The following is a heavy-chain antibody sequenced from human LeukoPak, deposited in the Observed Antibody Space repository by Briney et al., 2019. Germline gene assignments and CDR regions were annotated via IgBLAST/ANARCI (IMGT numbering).Heavy chain of an antibody. Sequence: SETLSLTCTVSGGSISSSSYYWGWIRQPPGKGLEWIGSIYTSGSTNYNPSLKSRVTMSVDTSKNQFSLKLSSVTAADTAVYYCARDSPRYSGYALDYWGQGTLVTVSS. CDR1: GGSISSSSYY. CDR2: IYTSGST. V-gene: IGHV4-39*07. J-gene: IGHJ4*02. CDR3: ARDSPRYSGYALDY. D-gene: IGHD5-12*01.